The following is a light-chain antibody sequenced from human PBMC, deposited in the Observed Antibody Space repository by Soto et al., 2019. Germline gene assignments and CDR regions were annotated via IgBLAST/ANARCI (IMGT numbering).Light chain of an antibody. CDR1: QSVSSIY. CDR2: GAS. J-gene: IGKJ1*01. V-gene: IGKV3-20*01. CDR3: QQYGGSWT. Sequence: EVVLTQSPGTLSLSPGERATLSYRASQSVSSIYLAWYQQKPGQAPRLVIYGASNRATGVPDRFSGSGSGTVFSLTISRLEPEDFAVYYCQQYGGSWTFGQGTKVEIK.